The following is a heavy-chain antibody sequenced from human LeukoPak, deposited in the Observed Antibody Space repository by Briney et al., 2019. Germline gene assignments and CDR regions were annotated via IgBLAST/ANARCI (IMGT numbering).Heavy chain of an antibody. CDR1: GFTVSSNY. V-gene: IGHV3-53*01. Sequence: GGSLRLSCAASGFTVSSNYMSWVRQAPGKGLEWVSAIYSGGSTYYADSVKGRFTISRDNSKNTLYLQMNSLRAEDTAVYYCARNSRLYYDSSGYYPSKHYYGMDVWGQGTTVTVSS. J-gene: IGHJ6*02. CDR3: ARNSRLYYDSSGYYPSKHYYGMDV. D-gene: IGHD3-22*01. CDR2: IYSGGST.